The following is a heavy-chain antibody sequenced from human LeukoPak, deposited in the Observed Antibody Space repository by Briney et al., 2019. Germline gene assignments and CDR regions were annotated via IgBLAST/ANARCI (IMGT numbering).Heavy chain of an antibody. V-gene: IGHV4-34*01. Sequence: SETLSLTCAVYGGSFSGYYWSWIRQPPGKGLEWIGEINPSGSTNYKPSLKSRVTILVDTSKNQFSLKLSSVTAADTAVYYCARRPRNSGSYDGPAGLDYWSQGTLVTVSS. CDR2: INPSGST. CDR3: ARRPRNSGSYDGPAGLDY. J-gene: IGHJ4*02. CDR1: GGSFSGYY. D-gene: IGHD1-26*01.